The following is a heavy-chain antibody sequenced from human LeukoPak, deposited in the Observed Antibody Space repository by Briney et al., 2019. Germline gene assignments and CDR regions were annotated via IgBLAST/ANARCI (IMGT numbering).Heavy chain of an antibody. V-gene: IGHV1-69*05. D-gene: IGHD1-7*01. CDR2: IIPIFGTA. CDR1: GGTFSSYA. Sequence: SVKVSCKASGGTFSSYAISWVRQAPGQGLEWMGRIIPIFGTANYAQKFQGRVTITTDESTSTAYMELSSLRSEDTAVYYCARPVRYTWIYDAFDIWGQGTMVTVSS. J-gene: IGHJ3*02. CDR3: ARPVRYTWIYDAFDI.